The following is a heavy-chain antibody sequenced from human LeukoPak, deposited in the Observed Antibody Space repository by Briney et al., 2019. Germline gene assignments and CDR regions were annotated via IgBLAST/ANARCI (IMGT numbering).Heavy chain of an antibody. J-gene: IGHJ4*02. V-gene: IGHV3-7*03. CDR1: GFTFSRHW. CDR3: ARDNGWSADF. D-gene: IGHD2-15*01. CDR2: LKQDGSAK. Sequence: SGGSLRLSCAASGFTFSRHWMYWVRQAPAKGLEWVANLKQDGSAKPYVDSVKGRFTISRDNAKNSLFLQMNSLRAEDTAVYYCARDNGWSADFWGQGTLVTVSS.